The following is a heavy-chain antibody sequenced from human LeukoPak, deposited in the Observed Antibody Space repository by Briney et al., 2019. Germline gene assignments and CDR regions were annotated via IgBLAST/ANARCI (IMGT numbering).Heavy chain of an antibody. CDR3: ARSGIPILTGYTHPIRTPFDY. CDR2: ISYDGSNK. Sequence: PGGSLRLSCAASGFTFSSYAMHWVRQAPGKGLEWVAVISYDGSNKYYADSVKGRFTISRDNSKNTLYLQMNSLRAEDTAVYYCARSGIPILTGYTHPIRTPFDYWGQGTLVTVSS. CDR1: GFTFSSYA. J-gene: IGHJ4*02. V-gene: IGHV3-30*04. D-gene: IGHD3-9*01.